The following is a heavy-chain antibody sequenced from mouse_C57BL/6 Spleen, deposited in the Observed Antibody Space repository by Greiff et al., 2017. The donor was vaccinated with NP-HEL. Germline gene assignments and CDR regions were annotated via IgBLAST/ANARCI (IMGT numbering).Heavy chain of an antibody. CDR3: ARSMGTGSPLFAY. V-gene: IGHV1-53*01. CDR1: FYTFPLSC. CDR2: INPSIGGT. Sequence: LQPPLSSLVPPFASFPLSFPSSFYTFPLSCLPFFPPIPVPCLSCIGSINPSIGGTTYTETFKFKATLTVDKASSTAYMQLSSLTSEDSAVYYCARSMGTGSPLFAYWGQGTLVTVSA. D-gene: IGHD4-1*01. J-gene: IGHJ3*01.